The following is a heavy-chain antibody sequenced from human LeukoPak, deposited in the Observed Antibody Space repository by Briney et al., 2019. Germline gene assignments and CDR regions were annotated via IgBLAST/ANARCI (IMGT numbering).Heavy chain of an antibody. CDR2: IKSKTDGGTT. J-gene: IGHJ4*02. Sequence: GGSLRLSCAASGFTFSDYYMSWIRQAPGKGLEWVGRIKSKTDGGTTDYAAPVKGRFTISRDDSKNTLYLQMNSLKTEDTAVYYCTTSGYSSSSGDYWGQGTLVTVSS. V-gene: IGHV3-15*01. CDR3: TTSGYSSSSGDY. CDR1: GFTFSDYY. D-gene: IGHD6-6*01.